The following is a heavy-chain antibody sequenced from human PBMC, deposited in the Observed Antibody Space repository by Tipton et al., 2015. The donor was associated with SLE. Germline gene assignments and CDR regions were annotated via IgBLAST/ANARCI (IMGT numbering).Heavy chain of an antibody. CDR3: ARGRGGEFLDY. J-gene: IGHJ4*02. CDR2: IWYDGSNK. Sequence: QLVQSGGGVVQSGTSLRLSCAASGFTFSTSAMHWVRQAPGKGLEWVAVIWYDGSNKFYADSAKGRFTISRDNSKNTVSLQMNSLRVEDTAVYFCARGRGGEFLDYWGQGTLVTVSS. D-gene: IGHD3-16*01. V-gene: IGHV3-33*01. CDR1: GFTFSTSA.